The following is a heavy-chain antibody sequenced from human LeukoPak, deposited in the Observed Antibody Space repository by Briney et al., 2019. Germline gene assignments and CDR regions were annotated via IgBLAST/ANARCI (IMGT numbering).Heavy chain of an antibody. V-gene: IGHV1-2*02. CDR1: GYTLTGYY. CDR3: ARDLDSSGYYFRGFDP. D-gene: IGHD3-22*01. Sequence: ASVKVSCKASGYTLTGYYMHWVRQAPGQGLEWMGWINPNNDGTNYAQKFQGRVTMTRDTSINTAYMELSRLRSDDTAVYYCARDLDSSGYYFRGFDPWGQGTLVTVSS. CDR2: INPNNDGT. J-gene: IGHJ5*02.